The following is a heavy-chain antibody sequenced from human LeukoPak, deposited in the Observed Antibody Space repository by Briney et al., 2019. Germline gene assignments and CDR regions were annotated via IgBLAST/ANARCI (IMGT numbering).Heavy chain of an antibody. Sequence: GASVKVSCKASGYTFTYRYLHWVRQAPGQGLEWMGWINPNSGGTNYAQKFQGRVTMTRDTSISTAYMELSRLRSDDTAVYYCARDIYSSSWTDYYYYYMDVWGKGTTVTISS. V-gene: IGHV1-2*02. CDR3: ARDIYSSSWTDYYYYYMDV. CDR1: GYTFTYRY. D-gene: IGHD6-13*01. J-gene: IGHJ6*03. CDR2: INPNSGGT.